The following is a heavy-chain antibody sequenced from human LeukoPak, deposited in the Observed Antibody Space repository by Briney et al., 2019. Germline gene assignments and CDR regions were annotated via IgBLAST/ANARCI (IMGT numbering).Heavy chain of an antibody. CDR2: INSDGRST. V-gene: IGHV3-74*01. CDR3: ARDVYYYDSSGYYLSWGSYYYYGMDV. J-gene: IGHJ6*02. Sequence: GGSLRLSCAASGFTFSSYSMNWVRQAPGKGLVWVSRINSDGRSTSSADSVKGRFTISRDNAKNSLYLQMNSLRAEDTAVYYCARDVYYYDSSGYYLSWGSYYYYGMDVWGQGTTVTVSS. D-gene: IGHD3-22*01. CDR1: GFTFSSYS.